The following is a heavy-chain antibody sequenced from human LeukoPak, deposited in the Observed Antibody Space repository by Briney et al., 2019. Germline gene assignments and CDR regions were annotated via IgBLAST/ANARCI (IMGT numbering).Heavy chain of an antibody. D-gene: IGHD3-10*02. CDR3: ARCSGYGMDV. CDR1: GFTFSSYG. J-gene: IGHJ6*02. CDR2: MSFDGIHI. Sequence: GGSLRLSCAASGFTFSSYGMHWVRQAPRKGLEGVAVMSFDGIHIYYADSVKGRFTISRVNSKNTLYLQMNSLRGEDTSIYYCARCSGYGMDVWGQGTTVTVSS. V-gene: IGHV3-30*03.